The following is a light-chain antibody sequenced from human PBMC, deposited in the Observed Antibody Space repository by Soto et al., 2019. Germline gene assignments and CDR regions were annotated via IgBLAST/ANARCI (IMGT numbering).Light chain of an antibody. Sequence: DIQLTQSPSFLSASVGDRVTITCRASQASGNYLGWYQQKPGKAPKLLVYTASTLQSGVPSRFSGSGSGTEYTLTINSLQPEDFATYYCQQLNSYPITFGQGTRLEIK. J-gene: IGKJ5*01. CDR1: QASGNY. V-gene: IGKV1-9*01. CDR3: QQLNSYPIT. CDR2: TAS.